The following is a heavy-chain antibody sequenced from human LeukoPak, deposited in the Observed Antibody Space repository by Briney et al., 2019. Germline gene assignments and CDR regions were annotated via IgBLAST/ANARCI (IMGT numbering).Heavy chain of an antibody. CDR1: GFTFSDYY. V-gene: IGHV3-11*05. Sequence: GGSLRLSCAASGFTFSDYYMSWIRQAPGKGLEGVSYISSSSSYTNYADSVKGRFTISRDNAKNSLYLQMNSLRAEDTAVYYCARDFADIVVVPAARHYYYYGMDVWGQGTTVTVSS. D-gene: IGHD2-2*01. CDR2: ISSSSSYT. CDR3: ARDFADIVVVPAARHYYYYGMDV. J-gene: IGHJ6*02.